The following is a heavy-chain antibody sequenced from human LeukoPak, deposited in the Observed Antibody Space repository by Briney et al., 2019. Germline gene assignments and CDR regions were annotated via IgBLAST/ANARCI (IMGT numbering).Heavy chain of an antibody. CDR3: ARSKWELLTYYYYGMDV. D-gene: IGHD1-26*01. CDR1: GGSFSGYY. J-gene: IGHJ6*02. Sequence: KASETLSLTCAVYGGSFSGYYWSWIRQPPGKGLEWIGEINHSGSTNYNPSLKSRVTISVDTSKNQFSLKLSSVTAADTAVYYCARSKWELLTYYYYGMDVWGQGTTVTVSS. V-gene: IGHV4-34*01. CDR2: INHSGST.